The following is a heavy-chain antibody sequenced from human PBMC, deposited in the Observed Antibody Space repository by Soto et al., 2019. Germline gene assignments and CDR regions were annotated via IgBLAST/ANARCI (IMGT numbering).Heavy chain of an antibody. D-gene: IGHD1-26*01. Sequence: PGGSLRLSCAASGFNFGDYYMSWVRQAPGKGLEWVSFVSSTGGYTKYSDSVGGRFTVSLDNGKNSLHLQLNSLRVDDTAVYYCARLRVGVNWYFDLWGRGTLVTVSS. CDR2: VSSTGGYT. CDR3: ARLRVGVNWYFDL. CDR1: GFNFGDYY. J-gene: IGHJ2*01. V-gene: IGHV3-11*06.